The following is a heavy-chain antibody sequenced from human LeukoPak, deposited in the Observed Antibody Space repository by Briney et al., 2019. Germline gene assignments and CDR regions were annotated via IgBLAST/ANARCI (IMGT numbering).Heavy chain of an antibody. V-gene: IGHV1-2*02. D-gene: IGHD2/OR15-2a*01. CDR1: GYTFSDYY. CDR3: STGDKYCTTSTCGDS. J-gene: IGHJ4*02. CDR2: IIPNSGGT. Sequence: GASVKVSCRTSGYTFSDYYLHWVRQAPGQGLEWMGYIIPNSGGTTYAQKFQGRVTMTRDTSISAAYLDLSGLRSDDTAVYYCSTGDKYCTTSTCGDSWGQGTLVTVSS.